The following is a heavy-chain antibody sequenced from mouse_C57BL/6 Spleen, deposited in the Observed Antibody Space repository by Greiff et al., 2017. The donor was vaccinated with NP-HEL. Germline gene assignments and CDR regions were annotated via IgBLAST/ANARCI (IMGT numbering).Heavy chain of an antibody. Sequence: EVKLVESGGGLVKPGGSLKLSCAASGFTFSDYGMHWVRQAPEKGLEWVAYISSGSRTIYYADTVKGRFTISIDNAKNTLFLQMTSLRSEDTAMYYCARMAYWGQGTLVTVSA. J-gene: IGHJ3*01. CDR1: GFTFSDYG. CDR2: ISSGSRTI. V-gene: IGHV5-17*01. CDR3: ARMAY.